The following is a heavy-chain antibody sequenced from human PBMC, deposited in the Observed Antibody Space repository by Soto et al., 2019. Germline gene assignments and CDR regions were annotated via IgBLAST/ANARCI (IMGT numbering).Heavy chain of an antibody. CDR2: IIPILGIA. V-gene: IGHV1-69*02. D-gene: IGHD2-2*01. CDR1: GGTFSSYT. Sequence: QVQLVQSGAEVKKPGSSVKVSCKSSGGTFSSYTISWVRQAPGQGLEWMGRIIPILGIANFAQKFQGRVTITADKSKSTADMERGSLGSEGTAVYYCARSYCSSTSCSLDYWGQGTLVTVSS. CDR3: ARSYCSSTSCSLDY. J-gene: IGHJ4*02.